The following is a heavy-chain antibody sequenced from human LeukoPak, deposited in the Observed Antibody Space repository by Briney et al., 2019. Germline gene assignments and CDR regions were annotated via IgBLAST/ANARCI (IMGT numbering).Heavy chain of an antibody. D-gene: IGHD7-27*01. Sequence: GGSLRLSCAASGFTFSSYSMNWVRQAPGKGLEWVSYISSTSSTIYYADSVKGRFTISRDNAKNSLYLQMNSLRAEDTAVYYCAKDTNWGWQSNDAFDIWGQGTMVTVSS. CDR2: ISSTSSTI. J-gene: IGHJ3*02. V-gene: IGHV3-48*04. CDR3: AKDTNWGWQSNDAFDI. CDR1: GFTFSSYS.